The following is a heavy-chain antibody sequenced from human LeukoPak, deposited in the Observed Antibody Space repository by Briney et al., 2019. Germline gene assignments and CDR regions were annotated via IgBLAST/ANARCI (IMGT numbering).Heavy chain of an antibody. CDR1: GFTVSSNY. D-gene: IGHD1-26*01. CDR2: IYSGGST. CDR3: AKDSKSRYSGSYFDWFDP. Sequence: GGSLRLSCAASGFTVSSNYMSWVRQAPGKGLEWVSVIYSGGSTYYADSVKGRFTISRDNSKNTLYLQMNSLRAEDTAVYYCAKDSKSRYSGSYFDWFDPWGQGTLVTVSS. J-gene: IGHJ5*02. V-gene: IGHV3-53*01.